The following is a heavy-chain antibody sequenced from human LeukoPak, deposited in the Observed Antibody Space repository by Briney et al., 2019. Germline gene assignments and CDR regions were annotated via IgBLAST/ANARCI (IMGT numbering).Heavy chain of an antibody. D-gene: IGHD5-12*01. J-gene: IGHJ3*02. V-gene: IGHV3-23*01. CDR3: AIYSGYGTNAFDI. CDR2: ISGGGGNT. CDR1: GFTFYSYS. Sequence: GGSLRLSCAASGFTFYSYSMTLVRPGPGEGVGGGSDISGGGGNTYYADSVKGRLTISRDNSKNTLYLQMHSLRAEDTAVYYCAIYSGYGTNAFDIWGQGTMVTVSS.